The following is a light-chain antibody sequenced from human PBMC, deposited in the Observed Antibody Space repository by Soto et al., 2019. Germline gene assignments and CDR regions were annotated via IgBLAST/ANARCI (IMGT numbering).Light chain of an antibody. Sequence: QSALTQPASVSGSPGQSIAISCTGTSSDVGGYDYVSWYQQHPDKAPKLMIYEVTKRPSGVSNRFSGSKSGNTASLTISGLQPEDEAHYYCSSHTSGNTRVFGSGTKVTV. CDR2: EVT. CDR3: SSHTSGNTRV. CDR1: SSDVGGYDY. J-gene: IGLJ1*01. V-gene: IGLV2-14*01.